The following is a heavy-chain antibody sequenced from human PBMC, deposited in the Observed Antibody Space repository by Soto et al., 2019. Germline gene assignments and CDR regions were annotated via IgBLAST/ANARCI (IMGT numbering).Heavy chain of an antibody. CDR1: GYTFTGYY. J-gene: IGHJ5*02. CDR2: INPNSGGT. CDR3: ARVLPRLTWFDP. D-gene: IGHD2-8*01. V-gene: IGHV1-2*02. Sequence: ASVKVSCKASGYTFTGYYMHWVRQAPGQGLEWMGWINPNSGGTNYAQKFQGRVTMTRDTSISTAYMELSRLRSDDTAVYYCARVLPRLTWFDPWGQGXLVTVYS.